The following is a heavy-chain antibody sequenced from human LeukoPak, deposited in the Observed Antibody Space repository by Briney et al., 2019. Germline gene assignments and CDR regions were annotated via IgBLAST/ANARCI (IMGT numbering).Heavy chain of an antibody. CDR1: VYIFNNYF. CDR2: ISPHSHTT. CDR3: ARGQTMYY. J-gene: IGHJ4*02. Sequence: ASVKVSCKASVYIFNNYFISWVHQAPAQGLEWVGWISPHSHTTHYAEKVQGRVTMTTDTSTTTVYMELRSLRSDDTAAYFCARGQTMYYWGQGTRVTVSS. D-gene: IGHD3-10*02. V-gene: IGHV1-18*01.